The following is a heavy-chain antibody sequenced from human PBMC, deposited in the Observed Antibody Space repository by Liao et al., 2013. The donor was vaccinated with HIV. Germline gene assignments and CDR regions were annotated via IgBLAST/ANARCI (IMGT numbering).Heavy chain of an antibody. V-gene: IGHV4-34*01. D-gene: IGHD2/OR15-2a*01. CDR2: IDHSGST. Sequence: QVQLQQWGAGLLKPSETLSLTCAVYGGSLSNHFWTWIRQPPGKGLEWIGEIDHSGSTNYNPSLKSRVTISVDTSKNQFSLKLRSVTAADTAVYYCARAKDFRNFDYWGQGTLVTVSS. CDR1: GGSLSNHF. CDR3: ARAKDFRNFDY. J-gene: IGHJ4*02.